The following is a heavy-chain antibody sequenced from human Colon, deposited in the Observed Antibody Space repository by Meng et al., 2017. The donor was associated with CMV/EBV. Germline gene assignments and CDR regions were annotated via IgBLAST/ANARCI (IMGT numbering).Heavy chain of an antibody. J-gene: IGHJ4*02. CDR3: ARDIGNYYDSPGDY. CDR2: INPSGGST. D-gene: IGHD3-22*01. V-gene: IGHV1-46*01. CDR1: GYTPPGYA. Sequence: ASVKVSCKASGYTPPGYAMYWVRQAPGQGLEWMGIINPSGGSTSYAQKFQGRVTMTRDTSTSTVYMELSSLRSEDTAVYYCARDIGNYYDSPGDYWGQGTLVTVSS.